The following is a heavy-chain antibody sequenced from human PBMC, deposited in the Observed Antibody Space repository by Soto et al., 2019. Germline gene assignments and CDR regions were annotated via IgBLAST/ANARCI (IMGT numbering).Heavy chain of an antibody. J-gene: IGHJ4*02. Sequence: XGSLSLSCAASGFTFSDYYMSWIRQAPGKGLEWVSYISSSSSYTNYADSVKGRFTISRDNAKNSLYLQMNSLRAEDTAVYYCARGPPNHSSSWYVLYWGQGTLVTVS. CDR3: ARGPPNHSSSWYVLY. D-gene: IGHD6-13*01. CDR2: ISSSSSYT. V-gene: IGHV3-11*06. CDR1: GFTFSDYY.